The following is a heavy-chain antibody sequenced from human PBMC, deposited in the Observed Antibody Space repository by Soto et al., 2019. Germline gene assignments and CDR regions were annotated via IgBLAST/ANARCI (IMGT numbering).Heavy chain of an antibody. D-gene: IGHD6-19*01. J-gene: IGHJ4*02. CDR1: GGSVSSGSYY. V-gene: IGHV4-61*01. CDR3: ARDIAVAGIFDL. CDR2: IYYSGST. Sequence: SETLSLTCTVSGGSVSSGSYYWSWIRQPPGKGLEWIGYIYYSGSTNYNPSLKSRVTISVDTSKNQFSLKLSSVTAADTAVYYCARDIAVAGIFDLWGQGTLVTVSS.